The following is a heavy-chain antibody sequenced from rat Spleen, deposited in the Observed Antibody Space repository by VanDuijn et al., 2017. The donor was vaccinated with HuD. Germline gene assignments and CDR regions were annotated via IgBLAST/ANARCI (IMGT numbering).Heavy chain of an antibody. D-gene: IGHD1-7*01. CDR3: AVAGYGY. CDR1: GFTFSNYG. CDR2: ISYDGSST. Sequence: EVHLVESGGGLVQPGRSLKLSCAASGFTFSNYGMAWVRQAPTKGLEWVATISYDGSSTYYRDSVKGRFTISRDNAENTVYLQMNSLRSEDTATYYCAVAGYGYWGHGVMVTVSS. J-gene: IGHJ2*01. V-gene: IGHV5-29*01.